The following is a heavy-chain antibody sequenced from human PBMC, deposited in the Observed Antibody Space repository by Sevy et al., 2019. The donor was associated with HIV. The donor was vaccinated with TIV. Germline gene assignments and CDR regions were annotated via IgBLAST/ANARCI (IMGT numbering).Heavy chain of an antibody. V-gene: IGHV3-23*01. Sequence: GGSLRLSCAASGFDFSIYRMSWVRQAPGKGLEWVSTLYFGCGKINYADSVKGRSTISRDNSKSSVYLQMNNMRVEDTAVYYCAREGCTKPHDYWGQGTLVTVSS. CDR2: LYFGCGKI. CDR3: AREGCTKPHDY. J-gene: IGHJ4*02. D-gene: IGHD2-8*01. CDR1: GFDFSIYR.